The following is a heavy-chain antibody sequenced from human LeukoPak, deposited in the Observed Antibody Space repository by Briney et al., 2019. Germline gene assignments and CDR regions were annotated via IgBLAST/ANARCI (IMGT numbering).Heavy chain of an antibody. D-gene: IGHD2-8*01. CDR1: GFTFSSHW. CDR3: ATQMYALFVY. Sequence: GGSLRLSCVVSGFTFSSHWMSWVRQAPGKGLEWVGNIKEDGSDTYHADSVKGRFTISRDNAKNSLYLQMSSLRAEDTAVYYCATQMYALFVYWGQGTLVTVSS. V-gene: IGHV3-7*03. CDR2: IKEDGSDT. J-gene: IGHJ4*02.